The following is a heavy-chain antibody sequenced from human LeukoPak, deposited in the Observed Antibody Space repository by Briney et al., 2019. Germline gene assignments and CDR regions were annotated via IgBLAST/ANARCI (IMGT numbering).Heavy chain of an antibody. D-gene: IGHD5-12*01. Sequence: TSLTLSLTCTVSGGSISSGGYYWSWIRQHPGKGLEWIGYIYYSGSTNYNPSLKSRVTISVDTSKNQFSLKLSSVTAADTAVYYCARDGFRVVATIDTDGSDYYYGMDVWGQGTTVTVSS. J-gene: IGHJ6*02. V-gene: IGHV4-61*08. CDR3: ARDGFRVVATIDTDGSDYYYGMDV. CDR2: IYYSGST. CDR1: GGSISSGGYY.